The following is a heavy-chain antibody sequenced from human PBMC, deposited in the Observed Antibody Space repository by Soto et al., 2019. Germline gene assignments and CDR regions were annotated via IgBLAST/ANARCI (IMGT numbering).Heavy chain of an antibody. V-gene: IGHV3-48*01. J-gene: IGHJ6*03. CDR3: ARDRITMVRGGNYYMDV. Sequence: GGSLRLSCAASGFTFSSYSMNWVRRAPGKGLEWVSYIFSGGTTVHYADSVKGRFTISRDNARNSLYLQMNSLRAEDTAVYYCARDRITMVRGGNYYMDVWGKGTTVTVSS. D-gene: IGHD3-10*01. CDR1: GFTFSSYS. CDR2: IFSGGTTV.